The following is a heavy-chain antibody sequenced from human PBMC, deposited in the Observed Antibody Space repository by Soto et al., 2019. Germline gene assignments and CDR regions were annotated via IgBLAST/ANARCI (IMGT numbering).Heavy chain of an antibody. V-gene: IGHV4-39*01. CDR3: ARQLGTLSDYFDY. CDR2: IYYSGST. Sequence: SLTCTVSGGSISSSSYYWGWIRQPPGKGLEWIGSIYYSGSTYYNPSLKSRVTISVDTSKNQFSLKLSSVTAADTAVYYCARQLGTLSDYFDYWGQGTLVTVSS. CDR1: GGSISSSSYY. J-gene: IGHJ4*02. D-gene: IGHD2-2*01.